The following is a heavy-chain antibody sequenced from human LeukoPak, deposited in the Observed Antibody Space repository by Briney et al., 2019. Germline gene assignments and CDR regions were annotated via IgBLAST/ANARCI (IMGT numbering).Heavy chain of an antibody. CDR3: ARESSSSWYRVGAHNWFDP. CDR2: IYHSGST. J-gene: IGHJ5*02. V-gene: IGHV4-4*02. CDR1: GGSISSSNW. Sequence: PSETLSLTCAVSGGSISSSNWWSWVRQPPGKGLEWIGEIYHSGSTNYNPSLKSRVTISVDKSKNQFSLKLSSVTAADTAVYYCARESSSSWYRVGAHNWFDPWGQGTLVTVSS. D-gene: IGHD6-13*01.